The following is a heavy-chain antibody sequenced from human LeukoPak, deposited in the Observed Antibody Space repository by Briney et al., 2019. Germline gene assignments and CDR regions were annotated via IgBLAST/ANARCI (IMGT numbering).Heavy chain of an antibody. CDR1: GYTFTSYY. Sequence: ASVTVSCKASGYTFTSYYMHWVRQAPGQGLEWMGIINPSGGSASYAQKFQGRVTMTRDTSTSTVYMELSSLRSEDTAVYYCARDLGSSGWYFYYFDYWGQGTLVTVSS. CDR2: INPSGGSA. D-gene: IGHD6-19*01. J-gene: IGHJ4*02. V-gene: IGHV1-46*01. CDR3: ARDLGSSGWYFYYFDY.